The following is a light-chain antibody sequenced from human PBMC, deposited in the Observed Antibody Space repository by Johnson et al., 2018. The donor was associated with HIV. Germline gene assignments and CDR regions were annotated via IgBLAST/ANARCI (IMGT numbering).Light chain of an antibody. CDR3: GTWDSSLSAFYV. CDR1: SSNIGNNY. V-gene: IGLV1-51*02. Sequence: QSVLTQPPSVSAAPGQKVTISCSGSSSNIGNNYVSWYQQLPGTAPKLLIYENNKRPSGIPDRFSGPTSGTSATLGITGLQTGDEADYYCGTWDSSLSAFYVFGTGTKVTVL. J-gene: IGLJ1*01. CDR2: ENN.